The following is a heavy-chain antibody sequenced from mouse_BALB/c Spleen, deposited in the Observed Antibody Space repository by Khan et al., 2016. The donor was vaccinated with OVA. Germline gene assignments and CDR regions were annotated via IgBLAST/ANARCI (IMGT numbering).Heavy chain of an antibody. J-gene: IGHJ4*01. CDR1: GYTFTNYW. CDR3: SWGVRRHHYAMDY. Sequence: QVQLQQPGTELVRPGASMKLSCKASGYTFTNYWINWVKQRPGQGLEWIGNIYPSDSYTNYNQKFKDKATLTVDESSSTAYMQLSSPTSEDSAVSYCSWGVRRHHYAMDYWGQGTSVTVSS. D-gene: IGHD2-14*01. V-gene: IGHV1-69*02. CDR2: IYPSDSYT.